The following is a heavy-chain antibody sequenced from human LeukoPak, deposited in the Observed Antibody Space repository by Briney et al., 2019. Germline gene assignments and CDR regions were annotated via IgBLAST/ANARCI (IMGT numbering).Heavy chain of an antibody. CDR1: GFTFSSYG. CDR3: ARENRNNWFDP. J-gene: IGHJ5*02. Sequence: PGGSLRLSCAASGFTFSSYGMIWVRQAPGKGLEWVSSISSSSSYIYFADSVKGRFTISRDNAKNSLYLQMNRLRGEDTAVYYCARENRNNWFDPWGQGTLVTVSS. V-gene: IGHV3-21*01. CDR2: ISSSSSYI.